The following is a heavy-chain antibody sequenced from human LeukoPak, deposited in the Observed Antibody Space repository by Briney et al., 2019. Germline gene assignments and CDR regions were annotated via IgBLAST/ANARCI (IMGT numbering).Heavy chain of an antibody. CDR1: GFTFSSYG. CDR3: ARECGYYDFWSGYSSWHYYYYYMDV. D-gene: IGHD3-3*01. Sequence: GGSLRLSCAASGFTFSSYGMHWVRQAPGKGLEWVAVISYDGSNKYYADSVKGRFTISRDNSKNTLYLQMNSLRAEDTAVYYCARECGYYDFWSGYSSWHYYYYYMDVWGKGTTVTVSS. J-gene: IGHJ6*03. V-gene: IGHV3-30*03. CDR2: ISYDGSNK.